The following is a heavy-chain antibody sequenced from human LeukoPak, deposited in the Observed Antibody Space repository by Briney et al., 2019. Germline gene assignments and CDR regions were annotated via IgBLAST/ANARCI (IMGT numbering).Heavy chain of an antibody. D-gene: IGHD6-19*01. Sequence: GGSLRLSCAASGFTFSSYSMNWVRQAPGKGLEWGSSISSSSSYIYYADSVKGRFTISRDNAKNSLYLQMNSLRAEDTAVYYCARAAVAGYFDYWGQGTLVTVSS. J-gene: IGHJ4*02. V-gene: IGHV3-21*01. CDR2: ISSSSSYI. CDR1: GFTFSSYS. CDR3: ARAAVAGYFDY.